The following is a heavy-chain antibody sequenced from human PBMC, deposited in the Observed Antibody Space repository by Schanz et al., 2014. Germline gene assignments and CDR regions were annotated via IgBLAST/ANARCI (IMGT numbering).Heavy chain of an antibody. Sequence: VQLVESGGGVVQPGRSLRLSCAASGFTFSSYPMHWVRQAPGQGLEKVAVTSTDGTKTYYAASVRGRFTISRDNSKNTVYLQMNSLRSEDTAVYYCTRDRGALINHNDALDLWGQGTMVSVSS. J-gene: IGHJ3*01. CDR1: GFTFSSYP. V-gene: IGHV3-30*04. CDR2: TSTDGTKT. CDR3: TRDRGALINHNDALDL. D-gene: IGHD3-16*01.